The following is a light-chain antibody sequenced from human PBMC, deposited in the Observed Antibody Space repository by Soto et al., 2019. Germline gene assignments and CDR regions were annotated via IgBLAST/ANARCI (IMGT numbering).Light chain of an antibody. Sequence: EIVMTQSPATLSVSPGDTATLSCRASESVSSNLAWYQQKPGQAPRLLIYGASIRATGVPVRFSGSGSGTEFTLTISSLQSEDFAVYYCQLYNNWPPWTFGQGTKVEI. CDR1: ESVSSN. CDR3: QLYNNWPPWT. V-gene: IGKV3-15*01. J-gene: IGKJ1*01. CDR2: GAS.